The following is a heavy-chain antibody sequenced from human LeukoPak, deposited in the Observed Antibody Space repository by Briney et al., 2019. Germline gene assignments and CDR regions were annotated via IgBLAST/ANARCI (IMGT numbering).Heavy chain of an antibody. J-gene: IGHJ3*01. CDR2: IFSSSTYI. V-gene: IGHV3-21*04. CDR3: AIHGGGTIRIEAFDV. Sequence: GGSLRLSCAASGFAFNTYSMNWVRQAPGKGLEWVSFIFSSSTYIYYTDSVKGRFTISRDNSKNTLYLQINSLRDEDTALYYCAIHGGGTIRIEAFDVWGQGTMVTISS. D-gene: IGHD3-3*01. CDR1: GFAFNTYS.